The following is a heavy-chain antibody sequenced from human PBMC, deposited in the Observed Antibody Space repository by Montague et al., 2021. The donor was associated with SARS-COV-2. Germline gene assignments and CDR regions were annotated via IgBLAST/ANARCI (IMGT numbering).Heavy chain of an antibody. V-gene: IGHV4-34*01. J-gene: IGHJ5*02. CDR3: AKGFHCNGVNCYDGVLGS. CDR2: LNPVGRY. Sequence: SETLSLTCALNAASLSFFYWAWIRQSTRNCLGWIGGLNPVGRYTHNPSPSTRLPMSIDTSRKQHSRNLRAVTAADTSVYYCAKGFHCNGVNCYDGVLGSWGQVALVTVSS. D-gene: IGHD2-15*01. CDR1: AASLSFFY.